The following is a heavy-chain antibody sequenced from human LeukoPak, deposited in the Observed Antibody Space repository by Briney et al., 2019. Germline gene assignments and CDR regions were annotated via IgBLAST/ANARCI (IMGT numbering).Heavy chain of an antibody. CDR1: GGCISSYY. J-gene: IGHJ4*02. CDR3: ARGGWWNFIDY. D-gene: IGHD1-7*01. V-gene: IGHV4-4*07. Sequence: SETLSLTCTVSGGCISSYYWSWIRQPAGKGLEWIGRIYTSGSTNYNPSLKSRVTMSVDTSKNQFSLKLSSVTAADTAAYYCARGGWWNFIDYWGQGTLVTVSS. CDR2: IYTSGST.